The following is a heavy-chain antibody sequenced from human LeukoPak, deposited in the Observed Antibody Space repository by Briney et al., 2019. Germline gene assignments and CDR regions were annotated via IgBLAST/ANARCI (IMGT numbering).Heavy chain of an antibody. Sequence: ASVKVSCKASGYTFTGYYMHWVRQAPGQGLEWVGWINPNSGGTNYAQKFQGRVTMTRDTSISTAYMELSRLRSDDTAVYYCARGTRVYCSSTSCEYYFDYWGQGTLVTVSS. CDR2: INPNSGGT. D-gene: IGHD2-2*01. V-gene: IGHV1-2*02. CDR1: GYTFTGYY. J-gene: IGHJ4*02. CDR3: ARGTRVYCSSTSCEYYFDY.